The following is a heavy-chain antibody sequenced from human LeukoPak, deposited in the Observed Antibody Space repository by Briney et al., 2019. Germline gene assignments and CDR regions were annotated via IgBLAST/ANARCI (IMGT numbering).Heavy chain of an antibody. CDR1: GFTFSHYG. Sequence: GRSLRLSCEASGFTFSHYGMHWVRQAPGKGLEWVSVIYSGGSTYYADSVKGRFTISRDNSKNTLYLQMNSLRAEDTAVYYCARDPGIAVAGTYQASDDYWGQGTLVTVSS. V-gene: IGHV3-53*01. CDR3: ARDPGIAVAGTYQASDDY. CDR2: IYSGGST. D-gene: IGHD6-19*01. J-gene: IGHJ4*02.